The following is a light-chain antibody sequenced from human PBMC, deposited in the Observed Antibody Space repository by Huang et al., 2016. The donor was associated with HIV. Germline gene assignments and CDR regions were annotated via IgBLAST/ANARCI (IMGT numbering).Light chain of an antibody. J-gene: IGKJ3*01. V-gene: IGKV2-28*01. Sequence: EIVMTQSPLSLPVTPGEPASISCRSSQSLLHSNGYNYLDWYLQKPGPSPQLLIYLGSNRASGVPDRFSGSGSGTDFTLKISRVEAEDVGIYYCMQALQTPVFGPGTRVDIK. CDR3: MQALQTPV. CDR2: LGS. CDR1: QSLLHSNGYNY.